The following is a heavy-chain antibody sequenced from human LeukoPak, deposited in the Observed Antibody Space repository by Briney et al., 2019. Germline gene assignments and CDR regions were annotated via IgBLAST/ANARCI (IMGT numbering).Heavy chain of an antibody. V-gene: IGHV7-4-1*02. Sequence: ASVKVSCKASGYTFTSYTINWVRQAPGQGLEWMGWINTNTGNPTYAQGFTGRFVFSLDTSVSTAYLQISSLKAEDTAVYYCARRITLVRGVRLGDWFDPWGQGSLVTVSS. CDR2: INTNTGNP. CDR1: GYTFTSYT. J-gene: IGHJ5*02. CDR3: ARRITLVRGVRLGDWFDP. D-gene: IGHD3-10*01.